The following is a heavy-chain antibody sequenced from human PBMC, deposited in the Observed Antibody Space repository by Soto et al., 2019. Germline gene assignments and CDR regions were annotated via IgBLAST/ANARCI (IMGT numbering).Heavy chain of an antibody. CDR1: GGSITSRSSY. CDR3: ATTRGLAVGGSFNY. D-gene: IGHD6-13*01. J-gene: IGHJ4*02. Sequence: QLQLQESGPGLVRPSETLSLTCSVSGGSITSRSSYWAWIRQPPGKVLEWIGTFFSGSTFSNPSLRSRVTLSKDTSRNQFSLKLTSVAATDTAMYYCATTRGLAVGGSFNYWGQGALVTVSS. V-gene: IGHV4-39*01. CDR2: FFSGST.